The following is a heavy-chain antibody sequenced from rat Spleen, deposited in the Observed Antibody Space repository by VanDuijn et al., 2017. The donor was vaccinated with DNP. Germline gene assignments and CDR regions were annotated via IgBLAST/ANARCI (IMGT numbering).Heavy chain of an antibody. CDR3: GRHGNSGYFDK. Sequence: EVQLVESGGGLVQPGGSLKLSCAASGFTFSDYNLAWVRQAPKKGLEWVASITSSGGNTYHPESVKGRFTISRDNAKSTLYLQMDSLTSEDAATYYCGRHGNSGYFDKWGQGVMVTVSS. V-gene: IGHV5-25*01. CDR2: ITSSGGNT. CDR1: GFTFSDYN. J-gene: IGHJ2*01. D-gene: IGHD4-3*01.